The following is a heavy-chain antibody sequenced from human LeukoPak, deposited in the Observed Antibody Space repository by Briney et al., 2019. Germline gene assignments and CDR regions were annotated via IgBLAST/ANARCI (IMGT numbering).Heavy chain of an antibody. J-gene: IGHJ4*02. D-gene: IGHD4-17*01. CDR3: ARSRTYGDYGRGLDY. V-gene: IGHV3-74*01. CDR1: GFISSSYW. Sequence: GGSLRLSCAASGFISSSYWLHWVRQPPGKGLVYIACINTDGFSTSYADSVKGRFTISRDKAKNTLYLQMNSLRAEDTAVYYCARSRTYGDYGRGLDYWGQGTLVTVSS. CDR2: INTDGFST.